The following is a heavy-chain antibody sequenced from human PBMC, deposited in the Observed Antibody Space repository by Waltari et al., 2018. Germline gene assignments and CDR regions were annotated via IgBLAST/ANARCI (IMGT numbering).Heavy chain of an antibody. CDR3: ARGIWQHQVYFDD. CDR2: IYFTGST. CDR1: GVSMDRSDYF. D-gene: IGHD6-13*01. Sequence: QLQLQESGPGLVKTSETLSLTCSVSGVSMDRSDYFWGWIRQPPGKGLEWLGRIYFTGSTHYNPSLKPRVTMSVDTSKNQFSLKVRSVTAADTAVYYCARGIWQHQVYFDDWGQGTLVTVSS. J-gene: IGHJ4*02. V-gene: IGHV4-39*01.